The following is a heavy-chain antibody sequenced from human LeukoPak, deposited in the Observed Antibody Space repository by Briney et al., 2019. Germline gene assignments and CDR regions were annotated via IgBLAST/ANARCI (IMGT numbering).Heavy chain of an antibody. Sequence: GRSLRLSCAASGFTFSNYAMHWARQAPGKGLEWVAFISHDRSNNCHADSVKGRFTISRDNSKNTLYLQMNSLTDEDTAVYYCARDLSGSYMSDYWGQGTLVTVSS. CDR3: ARDLSGSYMSDY. J-gene: IGHJ4*02. CDR2: ISHDRSNN. V-gene: IGHV3-30-3*01. D-gene: IGHD3-10*01. CDR1: GFTFSNYA.